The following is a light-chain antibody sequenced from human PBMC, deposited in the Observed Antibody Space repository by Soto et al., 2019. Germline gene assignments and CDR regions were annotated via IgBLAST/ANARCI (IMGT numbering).Light chain of an antibody. CDR2: DVS. Sequence: QSALTQPASVSGSPGQSITISCTGTSSDVGGYNYVSWYQQHPGKSPKLMIYDVSNRPSGVSNRFSGSKSGNTASLTISGLQAEDEADYYCISYTSSSTLRYVFGTGTKLTVL. CDR3: ISYTSSSTLRYV. J-gene: IGLJ1*01. V-gene: IGLV2-14*01. CDR1: SSDVGGYNY.